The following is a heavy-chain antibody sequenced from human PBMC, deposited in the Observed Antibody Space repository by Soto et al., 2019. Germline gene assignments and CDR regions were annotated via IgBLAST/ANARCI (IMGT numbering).Heavy chain of an antibody. J-gene: IGHJ4*02. CDR1: GGSISNYY. D-gene: IGHD5-18*01. CDR2: IYSSGST. Sequence: SETLSLTCTVSGGSISNYYWSLLRQPPGKGLEWIGYIYSSGSTHYNPSLQSRVTTSIDTSKNQVSLKVNSVTAADTAVYYCARDHPHSYGVYYFDYWGQGTPVTVSS. CDR3: ARDHPHSYGVYYFDY. V-gene: IGHV4-59*01.